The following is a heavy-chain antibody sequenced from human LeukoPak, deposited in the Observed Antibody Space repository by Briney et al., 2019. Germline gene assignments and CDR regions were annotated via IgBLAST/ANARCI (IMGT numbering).Heavy chain of an antibody. CDR1: GFTFSSYA. V-gene: IGHV3-30*04. CDR2: ISHGGSEK. CDR3: ARGGFYNWNYALDC. D-gene: IGHD1-7*01. J-gene: IGHJ4*02. Sequence: PGGSLRLSCAASGFTFSSYAMHWVRQAPGKGLEWLAVISHGGSEKYYADSVKGRFTISRDNSKNMLYLQMNSLRAEDTAVYYCARGGFYNWNYALDCWGQGTLVTVSS.